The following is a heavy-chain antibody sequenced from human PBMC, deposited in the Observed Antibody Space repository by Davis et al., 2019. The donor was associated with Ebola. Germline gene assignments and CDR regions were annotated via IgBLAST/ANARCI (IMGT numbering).Heavy chain of an antibody. Sequence: GGSLRLSCAASGFTFSTYSMNWVRQAPGKGLEWVSYISGASGTIYYADSVKGRFTISRDNAKNSLYLHMNSLRDEDTAVYYCARFAAVDNWGQGTLVTVSS. CDR1: GFTFSTYS. CDR3: ARFAAVDN. CDR2: ISGASGTI. V-gene: IGHV3-48*02. J-gene: IGHJ4*02. D-gene: IGHD5-12*01.